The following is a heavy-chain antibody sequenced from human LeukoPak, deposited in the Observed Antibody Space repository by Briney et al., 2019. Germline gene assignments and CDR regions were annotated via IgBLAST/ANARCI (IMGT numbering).Heavy chain of an antibody. CDR3: ARSEVRDEPNYYYYYMDV. Sequence: SETLSLTCAVYGGSFSGDYWSWIRQPPGKGLEWIGEINHSGSSNYNPSLKSRVTISVDTSKNQFSLKLSSVTAADTAVYYCARSEVRDEPNYYYYYMDVWGKGTTVTISS. D-gene: IGHD3-10*01. CDR2: INHSGSS. V-gene: IGHV4-34*01. J-gene: IGHJ6*03. CDR1: GGSFSGDY.